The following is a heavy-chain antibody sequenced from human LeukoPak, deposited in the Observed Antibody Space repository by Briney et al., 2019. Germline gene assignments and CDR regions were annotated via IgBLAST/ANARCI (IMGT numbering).Heavy chain of an antibody. CDR3: ARVLSGWYSESFDP. J-gene: IGHJ5*02. CDR2: MNPNSGNT. CDR1: GYTFTSYD. V-gene: IGHV1-8*01. D-gene: IGHD6-19*01. Sequence: ASVKVSCKASGYTFTSYDINWVRQATGQGLEWMGWMNPNSGNTGYAQKFQGRVTMTRNTPISTAYMELSSLRSEDTAVYYCARVLSGWYSESFDPWGQGTLVTVSS.